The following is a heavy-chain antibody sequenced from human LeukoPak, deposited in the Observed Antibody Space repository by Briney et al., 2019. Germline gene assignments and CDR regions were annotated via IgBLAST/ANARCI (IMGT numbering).Heavy chain of an antibody. CDR1: GYTLTSNG. Sequence: ASVKVSCKASGYTLTSNGISWVRQAPGQGLECMGWINTYNGNTNYAQNLQGRVTMTTDTSTSTAYMELRSLRSDDTAVYYCARQAGGYSSGWYQFHFDYWGQGTLVTVSS. CDR3: ARQAGGYSSGWYQFHFDY. J-gene: IGHJ4*02. D-gene: IGHD6-19*01. V-gene: IGHV1-18*04. CDR2: INTYNGNT.